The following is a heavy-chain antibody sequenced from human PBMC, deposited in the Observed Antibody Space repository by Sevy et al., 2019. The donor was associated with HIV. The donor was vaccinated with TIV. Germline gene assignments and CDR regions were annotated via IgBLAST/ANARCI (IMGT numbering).Heavy chain of an antibody. Sequence: GGYLRLSCTASGFTFGDYAMSWFRQAPGKGLEWVGFIRSKAYGGTTEYAASVKGRFTISRDDSKSIASLQMNSLKTEDTAVYYCTGDSSYSNYYYYGMDVWGQGTTVTVSS. CDR1: GFTFGDYA. V-gene: IGHV3-49*03. CDR3: TGDSSYSNYYYYGMDV. D-gene: IGHD4-4*01. J-gene: IGHJ6*02. CDR2: IRSKAYGGTT.